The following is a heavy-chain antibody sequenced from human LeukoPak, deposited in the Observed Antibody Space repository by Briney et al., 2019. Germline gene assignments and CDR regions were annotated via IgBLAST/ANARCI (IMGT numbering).Heavy chain of an antibody. CDR1: GYTFRNYG. V-gene: IGHV1-18*01. Sequence: ASVKVSCKASGYTFRNYGITWVRQAPGQGLEWMGWISAYNGDTHYAQNLQGRVTMTTDTSTSTAYMELRSLRSDDTAVYYCARDLGTVTTFDYWGQGTLVTVSS. CDR3: ARDLGTVTTFDY. D-gene: IGHD4-17*01. CDR2: ISAYNGDT. J-gene: IGHJ4*02.